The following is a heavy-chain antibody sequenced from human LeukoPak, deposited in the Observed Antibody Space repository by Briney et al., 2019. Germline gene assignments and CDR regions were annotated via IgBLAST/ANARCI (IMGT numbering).Heavy chain of an antibody. V-gene: IGHV3-30-3*01. J-gene: IGHJ2*01. CDR1: GLTFGDYT. CDR2: ISYDGNTK. D-gene: IGHD2-21*02. CDR3: ARAAVVTGGLDL. Sequence: PGGSLRLSCAASGLTFGDYTMHWVRQGPGRGLEWVAVISYDGNTKYYADSVKGRFPISRDNSRNTLFLEINSLRPEDTAVYYCARAAVVTGGLDLWGRGTLVTVSS.